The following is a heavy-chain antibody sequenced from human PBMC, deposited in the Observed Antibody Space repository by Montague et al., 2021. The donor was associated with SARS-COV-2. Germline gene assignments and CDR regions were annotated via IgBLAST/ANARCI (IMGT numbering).Heavy chain of an antibody. CDR3: ARAIGSMYSSGWYYYYYGMDV. D-gene: IGHD6-19*01. CDR1: GGSISSYY. CDR2: IYYSGST. V-gene: IGHV4-59*01. J-gene: IGHJ6*02. Sequence: SETLSLTCTVSGGSISSYYWSWIRQPPRKGLEWIGYIYYSGSTNYNPSLKSRVTISVDTSKNQFSLRLSSVTAADTAVYYCARAIGSMYSSGWYYYYYGMDVWGQGTTVTVSS.